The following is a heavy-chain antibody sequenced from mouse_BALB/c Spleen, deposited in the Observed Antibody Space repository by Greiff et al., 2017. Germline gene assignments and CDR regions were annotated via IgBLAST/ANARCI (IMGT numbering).Heavy chain of an antibody. V-gene: IGHV5-6-3*01. J-gene: IGHJ2*01. Sequence: EVMLVESGGGLVQPGGSLKLSCAASGFTFSSYGMSWVRQTPDKRLELVATINSNGGSTYYPDSVKGRFTISRDNAKNTLYLQMSSLKSEDTAMYYCARERYGPFDYWGQGTTLTVSS. CDR2: INSNGGST. CDR1: GFTFSSYG. CDR3: ARERYGPFDY. D-gene: IGHD2-10*02.